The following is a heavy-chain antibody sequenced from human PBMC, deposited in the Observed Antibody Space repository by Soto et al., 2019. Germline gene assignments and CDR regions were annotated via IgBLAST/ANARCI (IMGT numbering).Heavy chain of an antibody. D-gene: IGHD2-21*01. CDR2: ISTGGAYM. V-gene: IGHV3-21*06. CDR1: GFTFRNYN. CDR3: ARDIASPGGDYFDS. Sequence: EVQLVESGGGLVKAGGSLRLFCTASGFTFRNYNMNWVRQAPGKGLEWVSSISTGGAYMFYADSVKGRFTISRDNAQNSLFLQIDSPRAEDTAVYYCARDIASPGGDYFDSWGQGPLLTVSS. J-gene: IGHJ4*02.